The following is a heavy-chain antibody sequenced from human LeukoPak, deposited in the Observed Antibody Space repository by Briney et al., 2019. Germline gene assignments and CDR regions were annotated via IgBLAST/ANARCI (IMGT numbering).Heavy chain of an antibody. CDR1: GGSISSYY. J-gene: IGHJ4*02. CDR2: IYYGGST. D-gene: IGHD5-18*01. CDR3: ARDVDTAMGYDY. V-gene: IGHV4-59*01. Sequence: KPSETLSLTCTVSGGSISSYYWSWIRQPPGKGLEWIGYIYYGGSTNYNPSLKSRVTISVDTSKNQFSLKLSSVTAADTAVYYCARDVDTAMGYDYWGQGTLVTVSS.